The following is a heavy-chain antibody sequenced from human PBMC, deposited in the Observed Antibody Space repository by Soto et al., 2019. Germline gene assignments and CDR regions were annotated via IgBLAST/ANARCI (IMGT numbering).Heavy chain of an antibody. Sequence: GSVEVSCKASGYTLTSYGISWVRQAPGQGLEWMGWISGYNGNTNYAQKFQGRVTMTTDTSTSTAYMELRGLRSDDTAVYYCARVPDVWGQGTMVTVSS. CDR3: ARVPDV. CDR2: ISGYNGNT. CDR1: GYTLTSYG. J-gene: IGHJ6*02. V-gene: IGHV1-18*01.